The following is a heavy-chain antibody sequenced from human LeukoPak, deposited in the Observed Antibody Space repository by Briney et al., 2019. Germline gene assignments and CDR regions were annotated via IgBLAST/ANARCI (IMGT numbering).Heavy chain of an antibody. J-gene: IGHJ4*02. Sequence: SETLSLTCTVSGGSISSYYWNWIRQPPGKGLEWIGYIYYSGSTNYNPSLKSRVTISVDTSKNQFSLKLSSVTAADTAVYYCARGEDGTGDYRPTYFDSWGQGTLVTVSS. V-gene: IGHV4-59*01. CDR1: GGSISSYY. CDR3: ARGEDGTGDYRPTYFDS. CDR2: IYYSGST. D-gene: IGHD4-17*01.